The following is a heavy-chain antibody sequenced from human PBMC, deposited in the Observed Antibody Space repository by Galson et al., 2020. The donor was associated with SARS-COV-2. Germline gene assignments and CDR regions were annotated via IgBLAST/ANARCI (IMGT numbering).Heavy chain of an antibody. V-gene: IGHV4-59*01. J-gene: IGHJ4*02. CDR3: ARESYDSSGYYLAYFDY. D-gene: IGHD3-22*01. CDR1: GVSISSYY. CDR2: IYYSGST. Sequence: SETLSLTCTVSGVSISSYYWSWIRQPPGKGLEWIGYIYYSGSTNYNPSLKSRVTISVDTSKNQFSLKLSSVTAADKAVYYCARESYDSSGYYLAYFDYWGQGTLVTVSS.